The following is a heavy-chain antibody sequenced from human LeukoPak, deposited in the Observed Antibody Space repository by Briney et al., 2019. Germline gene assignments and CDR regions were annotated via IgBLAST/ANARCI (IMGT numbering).Heavy chain of an antibody. CDR1: GYTFTSYG. D-gene: IGHD3-10*01. J-gene: IGHJ4*02. CDR3: ARWPGPRWFGDYYFDY. CDR2: ISAYNGNT. Sequence: ASVKVSCKASGYTFTSYGISWVRQAPGQGLEWMGWISAYNGNTNYAQKLQGRATMTTDTSTSTAYMELRSLRSDDTAVYYCARWPGPRWFGDYYFDYWGQGTLVTVSS. V-gene: IGHV1-18*01.